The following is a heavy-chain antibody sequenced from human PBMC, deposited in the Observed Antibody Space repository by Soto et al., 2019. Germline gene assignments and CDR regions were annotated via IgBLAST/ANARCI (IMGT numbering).Heavy chain of an antibody. CDR3: ATSLWFGTQPEI. D-gene: IGHD3-10*01. J-gene: IGHJ4*02. CDR2: ISPSGTT. CDR1: GGSFSNDY. V-gene: IGHV4-34*01. Sequence: SETLSLTCAVYGGSFSNDYWTWFRQPPGKGLEWIGEISPSGTTKYIPSLKSRGTISVDTSRKQFFLKVTSVSAADTAVYYCATSLWFGTQPEIWGPGTLVTVSS.